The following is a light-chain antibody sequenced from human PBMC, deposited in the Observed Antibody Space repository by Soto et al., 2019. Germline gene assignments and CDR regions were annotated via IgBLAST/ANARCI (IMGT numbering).Light chain of an antibody. V-gene: IGKV3-11*01. CDR3: QQRSNWPLT. CDR1: QSVTTY. Sequence: EVVLTQSPVTLSLSAGERATLSCRASQSVTTYLAWYQQKPGQAPRLLIYDASNRATGIPARLSGSGSGTDFTLTISSLEPEDFAVYYCQQRSNWPLTFGGGTTVQIK. J-gene: IGKJ4*01. CDR2: DAS.